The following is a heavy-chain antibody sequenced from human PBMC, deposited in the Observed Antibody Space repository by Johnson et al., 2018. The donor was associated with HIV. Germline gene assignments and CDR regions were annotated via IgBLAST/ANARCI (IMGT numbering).Heavy chain of an antibody. CDR3: AKDTSHALYSGSYWGSFDI. J-gene: IGHJ3*02. CDR1: GFTFSSYG. V-gene: IGHV3-30*02. D-gene: IGHD1-26*01. CDR2: IRYDGSNK. Sequence: QVQLVESGGGLVQPGRSLRLSCAASGFTFSSYGMHWVRQAPGKGLEWVAFIRYDGSNKYYADSVKGRFTISRDNSKNTLYLQMNSLRAEDKAVYYCAKDTSHALYSGSYWGSFDILGQGTMVTVSS.